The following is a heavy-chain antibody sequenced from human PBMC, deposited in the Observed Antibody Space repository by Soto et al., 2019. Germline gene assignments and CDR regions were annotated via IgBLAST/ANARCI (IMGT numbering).Heavy chain of an antibody. Sequence: QVQLVQSGAEVKEPGDSVRVSCEASGYTFTAYYIHWVRQAPGQGLEWMGGINPKFGETTYAQDFQGRLTLTRDMSISTVYMDLSRLTSDDTAIYYCARNMDYYYGPGSGNGHGVWGQGTTVNVFS. CDR1: GYTFTAYY. D-gene: IGHD3-10*01. J-gene: IGHJ6*02. CDR2: INPKFGET. CDR3: ARNMDYYYGPGSGNGHGV. V-gene: IGHV1-2*02.